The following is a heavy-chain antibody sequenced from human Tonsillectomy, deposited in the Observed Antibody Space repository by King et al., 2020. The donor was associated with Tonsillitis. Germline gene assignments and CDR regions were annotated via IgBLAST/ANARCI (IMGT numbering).Heavy chain of an antibody. CDR3: AKEGMCVAWVGESYFDY. V-gene: IGHV3-30*18. J-gene: IGHJ4*02. Sequence: VQLVESGGGVVQPGRSLRLSCAASGFTFSSYGMHWVRQAPGKGLEWGATISYDGNNKYYADSVKGRFTISRDNSKTTLYLQMNSLRAEDTAVYYCAKEGMCVAWVGESYFDYWGQGTLVTVSS. CDR1: GFTFSSYG. D-gene: IGHD3-10*01. CDR2: ISYDGNNK.